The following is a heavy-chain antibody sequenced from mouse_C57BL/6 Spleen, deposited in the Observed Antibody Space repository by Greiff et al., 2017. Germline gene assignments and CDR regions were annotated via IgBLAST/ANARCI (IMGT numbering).Heavy chain of an antibody. J-gene: IGHJ1*03. Sequence: EVKVVESEGGLVQPGSSMKLSCTASGFTFSDYYMAWVRQVPEKGLEWVANINYDGSSTYYLDSLKSRFIISRDNAKNILYLQMSSLKSEDTATYYCARDPNYYGSSFGWYFDVWGTGTTVTVS. CDR2: INYDGSST. CDR3: ARDPNYYGSSFGWYFDV. D-gene: IGHD1-1*01. V-gene: IGHV5-16*01. CDR1: GFTFSDYY.